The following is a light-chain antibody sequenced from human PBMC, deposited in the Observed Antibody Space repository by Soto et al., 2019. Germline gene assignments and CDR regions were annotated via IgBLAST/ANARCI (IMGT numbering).Light chain of an antibody. V-gene: IGLV2-23*03. CDR1: SSDVGSYNL. J-gene: IGLJ3*02. CDR2: EGS. Sequence: QSVLTQPASVSGSPGQSITISCTGTSSDVGSYNLVSWYQQHRGKAPKLMIYEGSKRPSGVSNRFSGSKSGNTASLTISGLQAEDEADYYCCSYAGSSTFGVFGGGTKLTVL. CDR3: CSYAGSSTFGV.